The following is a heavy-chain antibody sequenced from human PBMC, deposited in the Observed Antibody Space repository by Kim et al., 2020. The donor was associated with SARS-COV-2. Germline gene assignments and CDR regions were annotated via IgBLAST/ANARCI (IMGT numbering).Heavy chain of an antibody. CDR1: GFTFSSYG. D-gene: IGHD7-27*01. V-gene: IGHV3-30*03. CDR2: ISYDGSNK. CDR3: ARGTGEIWYYYYYGMDV. Sequence: GGSLRLSCAASGFTFSSYGMHWVRQAPGKGLEWVAVISYDGSNKYYADSVKGRFTISRDNSKNTLYLQMNSLRAEDTAVYYCARGTGEIWYYYYYGMDVWGQGTTVTVSS. J-gene: IGHJ6*02.